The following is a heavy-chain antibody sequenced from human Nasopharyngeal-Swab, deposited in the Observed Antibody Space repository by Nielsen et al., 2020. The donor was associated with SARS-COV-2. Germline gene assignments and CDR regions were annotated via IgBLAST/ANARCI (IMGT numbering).Heavy chain of an antibody. V-gene: IGHV1-69*04. CDR1: GCTFSSYA. CDR3: ARVKLRLGELSLASKAFYYYYGMDV. J-gene: IGHJ6*02. CDR2: IIPILGIA. D-gene: IGHD3-16*02. Sequence: SVKVSCKASGCTFSSYAISWVRQAPGQGLEWMGRIIPILGIANYAQKFQGRVTITADKSTSTAYMELSSLRSEDTAVYYCARVKLRLGELSLASKAFYYYYGMDVWGQGPTVTVSS.